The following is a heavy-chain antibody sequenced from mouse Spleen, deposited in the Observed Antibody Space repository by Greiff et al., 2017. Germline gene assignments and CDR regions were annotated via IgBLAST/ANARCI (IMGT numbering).Heavy chain of an antibody. D-gene: IGHD2-1*01. J-gene: IGHJ1*01. V-gene: IGHV1-15*01. CDR2: IDPETGGT. CDR3: TRGHGNYGYFDV. CDR1: GYTSTDYE. Sequence: VQLQQSGAELVRPGASVTLSCKASGYTSTDYEMHWVKQTPVHGLEWIGAIDPETGGTAYNQKFKGKAILTADKSSSTAYMELRSLTSEDSAVYYCTRGHGNYGYFDVWGAGTTVTVSS.